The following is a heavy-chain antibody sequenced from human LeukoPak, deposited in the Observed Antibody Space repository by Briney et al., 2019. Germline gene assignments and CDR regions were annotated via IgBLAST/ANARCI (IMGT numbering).Heavy chain of an antibody. D-gene: IGHD3-10*01. CDR3: AKRGIVIRGILVIGYHQEAYHYDF. Sequence: GGSLRLSCVVSGISLSNYAMTCVRQAPGRELEWVSYISERGGSTTYADSVKGRFTISRDTSLNTLYLQMTSLRAEDTAVYFCAKRGIVIRGILVIGYHQEAYHYDFWGQGVLVTVSS. J-gene: IGHJ4*02. CDR2: ISERGGST. V-gene: IGHV3-23*01. CDR1: GISLSNYA.